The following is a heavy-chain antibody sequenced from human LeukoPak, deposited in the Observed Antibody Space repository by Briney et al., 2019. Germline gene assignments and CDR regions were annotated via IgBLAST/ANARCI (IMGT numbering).Heavy chain of an antibody. J-gene: IGHJ4*02. D-gene: IGHD2-21*02. CDR1: GGSIRSSY. Sequence: SETLSLTCTVSGGSIRSSYWSWIRQRPGKRLEWIGYIHYTGNTNYNPSLKSRVTISVDTSKNQFSLNLNSVTAADTAVYYCARLEHCGGDCYEFDYWGQGTLVTVSS. CDR2: IHYTGNT. CDR3: ARLEHCGGDCYEFDY. V-gene: IGHV4-59*01.